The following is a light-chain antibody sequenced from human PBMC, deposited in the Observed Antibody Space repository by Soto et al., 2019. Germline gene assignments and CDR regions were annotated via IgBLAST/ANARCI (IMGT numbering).Light chain of an antibody. Sequence: DVQMTQSPSTLSASIGDRVTITCRAGQNIRGWLAWYQQKPGRAPKLLIYGASTLESVVPSRFSGTGYGTEFTLIISSLQPDDSATYYCQQYISTRTFGQGTKVEVK. CDR3: QQYISTRT. CDR1: QNIRGW. J-gene: IGKJ1*01. CDR2: GAS. V-gene: IGKV1-5*03.